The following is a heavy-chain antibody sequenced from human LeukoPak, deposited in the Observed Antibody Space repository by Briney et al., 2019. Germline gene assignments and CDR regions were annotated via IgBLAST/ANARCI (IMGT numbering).Heavy chain of an antibody. CDR1: GGTFSSYA. J-gene: IGHJ4*02. CDR3: ARVNGDSNYFDY. D-gene: IGHD7-27*01. Sequence: SVTVSCTASGGTFSSYAISWVRQAPGQGLEWMGGIIPIFGTANYAQKFQGRVTITADESTSTAYMELSSLRSEDTAVYYCARVNGDSNYFDYWGQGTLVTVSS. CDR2: IIPIFGTA. V-gene: IGHV1-69*13.